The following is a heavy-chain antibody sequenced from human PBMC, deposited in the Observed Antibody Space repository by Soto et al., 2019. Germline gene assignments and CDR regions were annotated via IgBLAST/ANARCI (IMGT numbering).Heavy chain of an antibody. CDR2: ISYSGST. Sequence: QVQLQESGPGLVKPSQTLSLTCTVSGGSIRSGGYYWSWIRQHPGKGLEWIGYISYSGSTYYNPSLKRHATMAVDTSKNQFALKLSSVTAADTAVYYCARVPDYWGQGTLVTVSS. J-gene: IGHJ4*02. V-gene: IGHV4-31*01. CDR1: GGSIRSGGYY. CDR3: ARVPDY.